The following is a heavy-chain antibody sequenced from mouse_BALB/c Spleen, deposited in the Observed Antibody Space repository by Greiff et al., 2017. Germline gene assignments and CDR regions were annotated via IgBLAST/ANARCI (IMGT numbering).Heavy chain of an antibody. Sequence: EVHLVESGGGLVQPGGSMKLSCVASGFTFSNYWMNWVRQSPEKGLEWVAEIRLKSNNYATHYAESVKGRFTISRDDSKSSVYLQMNNLRAEDTGIYYCTRARNYDGYYYAMDYWGQGTSVTVSS. CDR1: GFTFSNYW. CDR3: TRARNYDGYYYAMDY. CDR2: IRLKSNNYAT. V-gene: IGHV6-6*02. D-gene: IGHD2-3*01. J-gene: IGHJ4*01.